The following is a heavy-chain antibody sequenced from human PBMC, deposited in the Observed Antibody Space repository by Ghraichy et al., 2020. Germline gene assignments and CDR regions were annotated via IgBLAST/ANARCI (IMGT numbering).Heavy chain of an antibody. CDR2: ISGSGGST. J-gene: IGHJ3*02. Sequence: GGSLRLSCAASGFTFSSYAMSWVRQAPGKGLEWVSAISGSGGSTYYADSVKGRFTISRDNSKNTLYLQMNSLRAEDTAVYYCAKPPPYDYIWGSYRSLDAFDIWGQGTMVTVSS. CDR1: GFTFSSYA. CDR3: AKPPPYDYIWGSYRSLDAFDI. V-gene: IGHV3-23*01. D-gene: IGHD3-16*02.